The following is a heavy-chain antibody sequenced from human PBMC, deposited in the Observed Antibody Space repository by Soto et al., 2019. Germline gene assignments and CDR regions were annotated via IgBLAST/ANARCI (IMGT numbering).Heavy chain of an antibody. J-gene: IGHJ4*02. D-gene: IGHD4-17*01. CDR2: ISSSSSYI. Sequence: GGSLRLSCAASGFTFSSYSMNWVRQAPGKGLEWVSSISSSSSYIYYADSVKGRFTISRDNAKNSLYLQMNSLRAEDTAVYYCARSLMTTVTSTGCWGQGTLVTVSS. CDR1: GFTFSSYS. V-gene: IGHV3-21*01. CDR3: ARSLMTTVTSTGC.